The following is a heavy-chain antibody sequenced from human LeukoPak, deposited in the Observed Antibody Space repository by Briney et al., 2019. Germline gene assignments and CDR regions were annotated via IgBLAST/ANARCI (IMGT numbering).Heavy chain of an antibody. CDR2: IYYSGST. D-gene: IGHD3-9*01. V-gene: IGHV4-39*01. J-gene: IGHJ6*02. Sequence: SETLSLTCTVSGGSISSSSYYWGWIRQPPGKGLEWIGSIYYSGSTYYNPSLKSRVTISVDTSKNQFSLKLSSVTAADTAVYYCARHVTYYDILTGYPEGYGMDVWGQGTTVTVSS. CDR3: ARHVTYYDILTGYPEGYGMDV. CDR1: GGSISSSSYY.